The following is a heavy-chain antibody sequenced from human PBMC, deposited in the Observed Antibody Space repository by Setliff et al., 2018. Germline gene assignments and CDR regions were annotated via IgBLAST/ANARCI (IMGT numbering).Heavy chain of an antibody. CDR3: VREGVDSRTSTDYRYYMDV. V-gene: IGHV1-69*05. CDR2: TIPIFGTT. CDR1: GGTFSSYG. J-gene: IGHJ6*03. D-gene: IGHD3-22*01. Sequence: SVKVSCKASGGTFSSYGISWVRQAPGQGLEWMGGTIPIFGTTNYAQKFQGRVTIITDESTSTAYMQLSSLRSEDTAVYYCVREGVDSRTSTDYRYYMDVWGKGTTVTVSS.